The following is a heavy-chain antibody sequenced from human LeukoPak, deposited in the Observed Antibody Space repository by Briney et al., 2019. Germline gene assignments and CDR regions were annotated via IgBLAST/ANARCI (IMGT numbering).Heavy chain of an antibody. V-gene: IGHV4-39*07. CDR2: SYYTGST. D-gene: IGHD3-10*01. CDR3: ARLRLSITMVRGVPYYFDY. Sequence: SETLSLTCTVSGASISSSGSYWVWIRQPPGKGLEWIGSSYYTGSTYYNPSLKSRVTISVDTAKNQFSLKLTSVTAADTAVYYCARLRLSITMVRGVPYYFDYWGQGTLVTVSS. CDR1: GASISSSGSY. J-gene: IGHJ4*02.